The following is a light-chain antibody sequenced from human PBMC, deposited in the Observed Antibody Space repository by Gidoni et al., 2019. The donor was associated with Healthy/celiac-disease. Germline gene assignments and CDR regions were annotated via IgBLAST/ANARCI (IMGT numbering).Light chain of an antibody. V-gene: IGKV3-15*01. CDR1: QSVSSN. CDR2: GAS. J-gene: IGKJ2*01. Sequence: EIVMTQSPATLSVSPGERATLSCRASQSVSSNLDWYQQKPGQAHRLLIYGASTRATGIPARFSGSGSGTEFTLTISRLQYEDFAVYYCQQYNNWPPKYTFGQGTKLEIK. CDR3: QQYNNWPPKYT.